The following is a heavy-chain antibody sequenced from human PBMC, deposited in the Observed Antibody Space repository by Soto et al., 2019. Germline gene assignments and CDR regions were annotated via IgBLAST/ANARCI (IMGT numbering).Heavy chain of an antibody. D-gene: IGHD3-3*01. V-gene: IGHV4-61*08. CDR1: GGSISSGGYY. CDR2: IYYSGST. J-gene: IGHJ4*02. Sequence: SETLSLTCTVSGGSISSGGYYWSWIRQPPGKGLEWIGYIYYSGSTNYNPSLKSRVTISVDTSKNQFSLKLSSVTAADTTVYYCARGLPYYDFWSGYEFDYWGQGTLVTVST. CDR3: ARGLPYYDFWSGYEFDY.